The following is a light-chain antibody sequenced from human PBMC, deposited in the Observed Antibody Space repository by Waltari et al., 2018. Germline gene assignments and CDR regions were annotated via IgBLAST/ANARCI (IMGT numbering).Light chain of an antibody. CDR1: QIVLHSSNTQNY. J-gene: IGKJ5*01. Sequence: DIVMTQSPDSLTVSLGERATINCKSSQIVLHSSNTQNYLAWYQQNPRQPPRLLIYWASTRESGVPDRFSGSGSGTDFTLTISSLQAEDVAVYYCQQYYTIPLTFGQGTRLEIK. CDR2: WAS. CDR3: QQYYTIPLT. V-gene: IGKV4-1*01.